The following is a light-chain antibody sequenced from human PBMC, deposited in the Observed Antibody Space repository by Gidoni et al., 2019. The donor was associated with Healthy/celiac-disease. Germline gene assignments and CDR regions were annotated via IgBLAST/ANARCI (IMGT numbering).Light chain of an antibody. Sequence: EIVLSPSPGTLSLSPGERATLSCRASQSVSSSYLAWYQQKLGQAPRLLIYGASSRATGIPDRFSGSGSGTDFTLTISRLEPEDFAVYYCQQYGSSPNTFGGGTKVEIK. CDR2: GAS. V-gene: IGKV3-20*01. CDR1: QSVSSSY. CDR3: QQYGSSPNT. J-gene: IGKJ4*01.